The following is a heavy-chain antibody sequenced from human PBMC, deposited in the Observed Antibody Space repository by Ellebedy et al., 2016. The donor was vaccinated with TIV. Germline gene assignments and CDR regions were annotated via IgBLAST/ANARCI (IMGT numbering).Heavy chain of an antibody. CDR3: ARRYCTISRCFAASWASLDM. Sequence: PGGSLRLSCADSGSTFSSYWMTWVRQPPGKGLEWVANIKQAGRDKYYVDSVRGRFTISRDNAKNSLYLQMNSLTVEDTAVYYCARRYCTISRCFAASWASLDMWGQGTMVTVSS. V-gene: IGHV3-7*01. D-gene: IGHD2-2*01. CDR2: IKQAGRDK. J-gene: IGHJ3*02. CDR1: GSTFSSYW.